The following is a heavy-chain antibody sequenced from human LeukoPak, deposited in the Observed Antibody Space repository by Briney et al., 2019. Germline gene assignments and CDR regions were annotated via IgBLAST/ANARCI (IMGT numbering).Heavy chain of an antibody. Sequence: SESVSLTCTVSGGSISNYDWSWIRQFPGKGLEWTGYIYNSGSTNYNPSLKSRVTISKDTSKNQFSLKLSSVTAADTAVYYCARVGAAMDNFDYWGHGNLGSVS. CDR1: GGSISNYD. J-gene: IGHJ4*01. CDR2: IYNSGST. CDR3: ARVGAAMDNFDY. V-gene: IGHV4-59*01. D-gene: IGHD5-18*01.